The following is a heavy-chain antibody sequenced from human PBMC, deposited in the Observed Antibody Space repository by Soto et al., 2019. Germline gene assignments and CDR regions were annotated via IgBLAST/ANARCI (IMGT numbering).Heavy chain of an antibody. CDR2: ISAYNGNT. CDR3: ARVRPRDIVVVPAARGYWFDP. V-gene: IGHV1-18*01. D-gene: IGHD2-2*01. J-gene: IGHJ5*02. Sequence: ASVKVSCKASGYTFTSYGISWVRQAPGQGLEWMGWISAYNGNTNYAQKLQGRVTMTTDTSTSTAYMELRSLRSDDTAVYYCARVRPRDIVVVPAARGYWFDPWGQGTLVTVSS. CDR1: GYTFTSYG.